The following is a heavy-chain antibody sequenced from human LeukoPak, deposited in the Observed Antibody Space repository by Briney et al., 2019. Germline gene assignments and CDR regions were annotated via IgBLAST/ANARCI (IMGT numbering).Heavy chain of an antibody. V-gene: IGHV4-61*02. CDR2: IYTSGST. Sequence: SETLSLTRTVSGGSISSGSYYWSWIRQPAGKGLEWIGRIYTSGSTNYNPSLKSRVTISVDTSKNQFFLKLSAETAADTAVYYCAREEWELLAGGFDYWGQGTLVTVSS. CDR1: GGSISSGSYY. CDR3: AREEWELLAGGFDY. D-gene: IGHD1-26*01. J-gene: IGHJ4*02.